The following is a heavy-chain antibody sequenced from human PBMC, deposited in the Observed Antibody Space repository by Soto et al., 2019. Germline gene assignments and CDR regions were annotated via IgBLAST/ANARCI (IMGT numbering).Heavy chain of an antibody. V-gene: IGHV3-53*04. CDR3: ARESGNAAY. D-gene: IGHD1-1*01. Sequence: EVQLVESGGGLVQPGGSLRLSCAASGFTVSSNYMSWVRQAPGKGLEWVSVIYSGGSTYYADSVKGRFTISRHNSKNTLYLKKNSSRAGDTAVYSCARESGNAAYGGKEALVTVPS. CDR2: IYSGGST. CDR1: GFTVSSNY. J-gene: IGHJ4*02.